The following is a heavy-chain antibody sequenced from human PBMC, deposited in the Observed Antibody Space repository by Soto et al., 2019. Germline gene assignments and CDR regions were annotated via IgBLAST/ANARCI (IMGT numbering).Heavy chain of an antibody. J-gene: IGHJ4*02. D-gene: IGHD3-3*01. CDR2: ISNDGKSE. V-gene: IGHV3-30*18. CDR1: AFSFSAFG. CDR3: AKTITTVGVSSTGRGALLDN. Sequence: QVQLVESGGGVVQPGRSLRLSCAASAFSFSAFGMHWVRQAPGKGLEWIAVISNDGKSEHYADSVKGRFTISRDNSKNTFYLQMNSLSVEDTAVYYCAKTITTVGVSSTGRGALLDNWGQGILVSVSS.